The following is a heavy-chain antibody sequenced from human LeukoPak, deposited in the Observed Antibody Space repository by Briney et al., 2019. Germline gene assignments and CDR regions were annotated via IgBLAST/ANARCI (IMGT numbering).Heavy chain of an antibody. J-gene: IGHJ3*02. V-gene: IGHV3-7*03. CDR1: AFTFSSYW. Sequence: GWSLRLSCAASAFTFSSYWMSWVRQAPGNGLEWVANIDQEGREKYYMESMKGRITISRDTAKNSLYLQRNSMRAEDTAVSCCARDYYSYSRGSWAFDIWGQGTMVTVSS. CDR2: IDQEGREK. D-gene: IGHD3-22*01. CDR3: ARDYYSYSRGSWAFDI.